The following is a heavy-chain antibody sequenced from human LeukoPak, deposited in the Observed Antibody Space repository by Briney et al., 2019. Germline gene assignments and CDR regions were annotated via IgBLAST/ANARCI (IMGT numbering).Heavy chain of an antibody. V-gene: IGHV3-23*01. Sequence: PGGSLRLSCAASGFTFSVYDMYWIRQSPGKGLECVSVISCGGISYYADSVKGRFTISRDNSKNTLYLQMNSLRAEDTAVYYCSKKGQADDDGKPDWGQGTLVTVSP. D-gene: IGHD1-1*01. J-gene: IGHJ4*02. CDR2: ISCGGIS. CDR3: SKKGQADDDGKPD. CDR1: GFTFSVYD.